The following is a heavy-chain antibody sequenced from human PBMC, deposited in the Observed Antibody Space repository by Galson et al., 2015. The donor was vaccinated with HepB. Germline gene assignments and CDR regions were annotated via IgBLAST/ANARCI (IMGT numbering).Heavy chain of an antibody. Sequence: SVKVSCKASGGTFSGYAISWVRQAPGQGLEWMGGIIPIFGTANYAQKFQGRVTITADESTSTAYMELSSLRSEDTAVYYCARGVTVTTFLYYYYGMDVWGQGTTVTVSS. V-gene: IGHV1-69*13. CDR2: IIPIFGTA. CDR3: ARGVTVTTFLYYYYGMDV. J-gene: IGHJ6*02. CDR1: GGTFSGYA. D-gene: IGHD4-17*01.